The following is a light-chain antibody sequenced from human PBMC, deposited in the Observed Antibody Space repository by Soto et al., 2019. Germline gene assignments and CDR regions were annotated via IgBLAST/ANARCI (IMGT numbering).Light chain of an antibody. V-gene: IGKV1-5*01. CDR1: QSISKW. Sequence: DIQMTQSPSILSASVGDRVTITCRASQSISKWVAWYQQKPGKAPKVLIFDASILKSGVPSRFSGSGSGTEFTLTISSLQPDDFATYYYQQYDNYLTWTFGQGTKMDIK. CDR3: QQYDNYLTWT. J-gene: IGKJ1*01. CDR2: DAS.